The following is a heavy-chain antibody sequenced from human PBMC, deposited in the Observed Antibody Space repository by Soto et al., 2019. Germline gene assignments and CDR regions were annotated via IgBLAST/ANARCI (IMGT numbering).Heavy chain of an antibody. J-gene: IGHJ6*02. V-gene: IGHV3-30-3*01. CDR3: ARVQFGRDYYYGMDV. Sequence: PGGSLRLSCAASGFTFSSYAMHWVRQAPGKGLEWVAVISYDGSNKYYADSVKGRFTISRDNSKNTLYLQMNSLRAEDTAVYYCARVQFGRDYYYGMDVWGQGTTVTVSS. CDR2: ISYDGSNK. CDR1: GFTFSSYA. D-gene: IGHD3-3*01.